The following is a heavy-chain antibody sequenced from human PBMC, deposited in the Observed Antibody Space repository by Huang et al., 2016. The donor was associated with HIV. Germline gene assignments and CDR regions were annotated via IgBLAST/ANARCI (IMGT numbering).Heavy chain of an antibody. CDR1: GGSISSSSHY. CDR2: MYYDGGT. Sequence: QLQLQESGPGLVKPSETLSLTCSVSGGSISSSSHYWGWIRQSPEKGLEWIGSMYYDGGTYYNPSLKSRVTISMDTSKNQFSLKLSSMTAADTAVYYCARALPTNYFDHWGQGTLVTVSS. V-gene: IGHV4-39*01. CDR3: ARALPTNYFDH. J-gene: IGHJ4*02.